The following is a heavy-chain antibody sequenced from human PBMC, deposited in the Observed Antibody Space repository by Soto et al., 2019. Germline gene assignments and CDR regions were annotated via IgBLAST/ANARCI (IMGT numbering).Heavy chain of an antibody. CDR2: IYYSGST. CDR1: GGSISSGGYY. CDR3: AREIMPLTNDWYFDL. Sequence: SETLSLTCTVSGGSISSGGYYWSWIRQHPGKGLEWIGYIYYSGSTYYNPSLKSRVTISVDTSKNQFSLKLSSVTAADTAVYYYAREIMPLTNDWYFDLWGRGTLVTVSS. D-gene: IGHD2-8*01. J-gene: IGHJ2*01. V-gene: IGHV4-31*03.